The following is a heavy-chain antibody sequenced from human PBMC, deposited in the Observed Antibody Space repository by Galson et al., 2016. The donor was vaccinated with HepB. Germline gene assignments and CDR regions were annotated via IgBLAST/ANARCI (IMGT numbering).Heavy chain of an antibody. CDR2: ISGSGTST. J-gene: IGHJ4*02. CDR1: GFTFSSYA. D-gene: IGHD2-15*01. CDR3: AKDGGYCSDATCYYRNS. Sequence: SLRLSCAASGFTFSSYAMSWVRQAPGKGLKWVSAISGSGTSTYYADSVKGRLITSRDNSKNTLYLQLNSLRAEDTAVYYCAKDGGYCSDATCYYRNSWGQGTLVTVSS. V-gene: IGHV3-23*01.